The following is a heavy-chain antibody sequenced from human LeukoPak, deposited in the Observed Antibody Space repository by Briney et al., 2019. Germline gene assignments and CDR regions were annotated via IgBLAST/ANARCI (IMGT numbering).Heavy chain of an antibody. D-gene: IGHD1-26*01. V-gene: IGHV1-2*06. CDR3: ARDPHPHIVGATTFDY. CDR1: GYTFTGYY. Sequence: GASVKVSCKASGYTFTGYYMHWVRQAPGQGLEWMGRINPNSGGTNYAQKFQGRVTMTRGTSISTAYMELSRLRSDDTAVYYCARDPHPHIVGATTFDYWGQGTLVTVSS. J-gene: IGHJ4*02. CDR2: INPNSGGT.